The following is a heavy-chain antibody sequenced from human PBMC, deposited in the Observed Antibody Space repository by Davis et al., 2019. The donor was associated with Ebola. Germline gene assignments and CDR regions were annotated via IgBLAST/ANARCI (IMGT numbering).Heavy chain of an antibody. CDR2: ISAYNGNT. Sequence: ASVKVSCKSSGYTFTSYGISWVRQAPGQGLEWMGWISAYNGNTNYAQKLQGRVTMTRNTSISTAYMELSSLRPEDTAVYYCARDVETYSFDYWGQGTLVTVSS. J-gene: IGHJ4*02. D-gene: IGHD5-24*01. CDR3: ARDVETYSFDY. V-gene: IGHV1-18*01. CDR1: GYTFTSYG.